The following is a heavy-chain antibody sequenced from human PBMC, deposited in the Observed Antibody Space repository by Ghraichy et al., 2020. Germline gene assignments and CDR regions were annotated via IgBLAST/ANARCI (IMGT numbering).Heavy chain of an antibody. V-gene: IGHV3-23*01. Sequence: LSLTCATSGFRLSSSAMSWVRQAPGKGLEWVSIMSDDGGTTHYADSVKGRFTISRDTSKDTLYLQMNSLRAEDTAVYYCAKPNSRNITLTRLFQYWGQGTLVTVSS. D-gene: IGHD4-23*01. J-gene: IGHJ4*02. CDR2: MSDDGGTT. CDR3: AKPNSRNITLTRLFQY. CDR1: GFRLSSSA.